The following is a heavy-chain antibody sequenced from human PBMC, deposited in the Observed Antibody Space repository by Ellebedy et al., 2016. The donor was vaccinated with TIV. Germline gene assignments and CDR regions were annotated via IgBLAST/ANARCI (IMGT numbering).Heavy chain of an antibody. V-gene: IGHV3-48*01. CDR3: ARDRFGGNKGNAFDY. CDR2: ISASGGTI. CDR1: GFTFSSYN. D-gene: IGHD3-10*01. Sequence: GGSLRLXXASSGFTFSSYNMNWVRQAPGRGPEWVAYISASGGTIFYADSVRGRFTISRDNVKNSLFLQMNGLRAEDTALYYCARDRFGGNKGNAFDYWGQGSLVTVSS. J-gene: IGHJ4*02.